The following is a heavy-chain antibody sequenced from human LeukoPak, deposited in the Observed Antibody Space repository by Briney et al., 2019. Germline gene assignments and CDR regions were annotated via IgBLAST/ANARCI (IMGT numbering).Heavy chain of an antibody. Sequence: SQTLSLTCTVSGGSLSSGGYYWSWLRQHPGKGLEWIGYIYYSGSTYYNPSLKSRVTISVDTSKNQLSMKLCSLTAAESAVYYCARGRRPTITIFYVDYWGQGTLVTVAA. CDR2: IYYSGST. V-gene: IGHV4-31*03. D-gene: IGHD3-3*01. CDR3: ARGRRPTITIFYVDY. CDR1: GGSLSSGGYY. J-gene: IGHJ4*02.